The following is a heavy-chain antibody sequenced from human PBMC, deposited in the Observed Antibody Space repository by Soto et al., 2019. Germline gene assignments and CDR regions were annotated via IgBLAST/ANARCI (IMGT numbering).Heavy chain of an antibody. Sequence: RASVKVSCKASGYTFTSYAMHWVRQAPGQRLEWMGWINAGNGNTKYSQKFQGRVTITRDTSASTAYMELSSLRSEDTAVYYCARSDIVLMVSLNWFDPWGQGTLVTVSS. V-gene: IGHV1-3*01. CDR3: ARSDIVLMVSLNWFDP. CDR2: INAGNGNT. D-gene: IGHD2-8*01. CDR1: GYTFTSYA. J-gene: IGHJ5*02.